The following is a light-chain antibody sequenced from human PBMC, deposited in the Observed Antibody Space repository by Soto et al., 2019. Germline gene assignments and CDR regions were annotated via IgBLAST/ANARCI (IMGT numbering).Light chain of an antibody. Sequence: IPLSHSPGTLSLSPEDRATLSCRAIQIVINNYLPCYQQKPGQSPRLLIYGASNRATGIEDRCSGSGAGTEFTLTINILQADDFATYYRQQDHTHSGTFGEGTKVDI. J-gene: IGKJ4*02. V-gene: IGKV3D-7*01. CDR2: GAS. CDR1: QIVINNY. CDR3: QQDHTHSGT.